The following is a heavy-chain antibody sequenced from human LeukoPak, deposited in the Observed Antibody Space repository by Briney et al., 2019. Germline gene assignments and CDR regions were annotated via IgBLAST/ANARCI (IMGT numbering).Heavy chain of an antibody. CDR3: ARDRTLGYCSDGSCWGGGY. V-gene: IGHV4-4*07. D-gene: IGHD2-15*01. CDR2: IYTSGST. CDR1: GGSISSYY. J-gene: IGHJ4*02. Sequence: SETLSLTCTVSGGSISSYYWSWIRQPAGKGLEWIGRIYTSGSTNYNPSLKSRVTMSVDTSKNQFSLKLSSVTAADTAVYYCARDRTLGYCSDGSCWGGGYWGQGTLVTVSS.